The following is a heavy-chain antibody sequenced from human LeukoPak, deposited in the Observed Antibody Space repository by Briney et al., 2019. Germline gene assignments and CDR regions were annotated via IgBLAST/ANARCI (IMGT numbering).Heavy chain of an antibody. CDR3: ARGGPGTYFGSGSLDL. CDR2: FDPEDGET. Sequence: ASVKVSCKVSGYTLTELSMHWVRQAPGKGLEWMGGFDPEDGETIYAQKFQGRVTMTEDTSTDTAYMELSSLRSEDTAVYYCARGGPGTYFGSGSLDLWGRGTLVTVSS. J-gene: IGHJ2*01. V-gene: IGHV1-24*01. D-gene: IGHD3-10*01. CDR1: GYTLTELS.